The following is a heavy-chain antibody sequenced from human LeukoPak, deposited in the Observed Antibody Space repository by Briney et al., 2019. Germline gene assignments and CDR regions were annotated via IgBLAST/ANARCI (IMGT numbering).Heavy chain of an antibody. Sequence: GASVKVSCKASGYTFTSYYMHWVRQAPGQGLEWMGIINPSGGSTSYAQKFQGRVTMTRDMSTSTVYMELSSLRSEDTAVYYCARDGLLWFGELLPSEDCYFDYWGQGTLVTVSS. CDR1: GYTFTSYY. J-gene: IGHJ4*02. V-gene: IGHV1-46*01. D-gene: IGHD3-10*01. CDR3: ARDGLLWFGELLPSEDCYFDY. CDR2: INPSGGST.